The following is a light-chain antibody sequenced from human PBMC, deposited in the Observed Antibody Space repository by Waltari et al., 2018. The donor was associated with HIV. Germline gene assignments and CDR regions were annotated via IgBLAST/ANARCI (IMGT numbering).Light chain of an antibody. V-gene: IGLV2-14*03. CDR3: SSYTVTGTLNWV. CDR2: EVS. J-gene: IGLJ3*02. CDR1: SSDVGRYHY. Sequence: QSALTQPASVSGSPGQSITIPCTGTSSDVGRYHYVSWSQQHPGKAPNLLIYEVSNRPSGVSNRFSGSKSGNTASLTISGLQAEDEALYYCSSYTVTGTLNWVFGGGTKLTVL.